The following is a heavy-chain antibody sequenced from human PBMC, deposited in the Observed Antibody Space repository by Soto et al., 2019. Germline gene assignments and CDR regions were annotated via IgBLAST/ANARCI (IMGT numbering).Heavy chain of an antibody. J-gene: IGHJ5*02. CDR3: ARTTGYSSSWYERVKDWFDP. Sequence: QVQLQQWGAGLLKPSETLSLTCAVYGGSFSGYYWSWIRQPPGKGLEWIGETNHSGSTNYNPSLKSRVTISVDTSKNQFSLKLSSVTAADTAVYYCARTTGYSSSWYERVKDWFDPWGQGTLVTVSS. D-gene: IGHD6-13*01. CDR2: TNHSGST. CDR1: GGSFSGYY. V-gene: IGHV4-34*01.